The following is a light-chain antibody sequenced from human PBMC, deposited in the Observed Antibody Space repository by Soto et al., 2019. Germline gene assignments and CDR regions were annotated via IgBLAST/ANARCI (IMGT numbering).Light chain of an antibody. CDR3: CSYAGSYTSDGV. V-gene: IGLV2-11*01. J-gene: IGLJ3*02. Sequence: QSALTQPRSVSGSPGQSVTISCTGTSSDVGGYNYVSWYQQHPGKAPKLMIYDVSKRPSGVPDRFSGSKSGNTASLTISGLQAEDEADYYCCSYAGSYTSDGVFGGGTKVTVL. CDR1: SSDVGGYNY. CDR2: DVS.